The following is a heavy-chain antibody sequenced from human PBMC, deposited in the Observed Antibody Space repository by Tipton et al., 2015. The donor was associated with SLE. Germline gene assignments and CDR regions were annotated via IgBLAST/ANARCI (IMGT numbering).Heavy chain of an antibody. V-gene: IGHV3-48*03. J-gene: IGHJ4*02. CDR2: ITSAGAI. Sequence: SLRLSCATSGFTFSSYEMIWVRQAPGKGLEWVSSITSAGAIYYADSVKDRFTISRDNAKNSLSLQMNSLRAEDTGVYYCARALDYWGQGTLVTVSS. CDR1: GFTFSSYE. CDR3: ARALDY.